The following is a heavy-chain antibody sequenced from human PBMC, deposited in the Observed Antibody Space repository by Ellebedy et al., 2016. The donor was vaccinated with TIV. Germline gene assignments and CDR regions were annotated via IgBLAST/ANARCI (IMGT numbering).Heavy chain of an antibody. J-gene: IGHJ4*02. CDR3: ARRALMVTFGGLLDY. CDR1: GFTFSSYW. D-gene: IGHD3-16*01. V-gene: IGHV3-7*01. Sequence: PGGSLRLSCVASGFTFSSYWMTWVRQAPGKGLEWVANIKQDGSERYYVDSVKGRFTISRDNAKKSLSLQMNSLRAEDTAVYYGARRALMVTFGGLLDYWGQGTLVTVSS. CDR2: IKQDGSER.